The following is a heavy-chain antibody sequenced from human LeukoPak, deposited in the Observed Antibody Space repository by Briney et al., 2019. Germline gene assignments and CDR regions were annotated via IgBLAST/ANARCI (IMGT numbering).Heavy chain of an antibody. CDR1: GYTFTSYY. D-gene: IGHD3-22*01. CDR2: INPSGGST. CDR3: ARDLGAYYDSSVSYFDY. J-gene: IGHJ4*02. V-gene: IGHV1-46*01. Sequence: GASVKVSCKASGYTFTSYYMHWVRQAPGQGLEWMGIINPSGGSTSYAQKFQGRVTMTRDTSTSTVYMELSSLRSEDTAVYYCARDLGAYYDSSVSYFDYWGQGTLVTVSS.